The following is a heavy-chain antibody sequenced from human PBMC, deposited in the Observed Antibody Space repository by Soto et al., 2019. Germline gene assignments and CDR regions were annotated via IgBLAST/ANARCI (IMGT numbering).Heavy chain of an antibody. V-gene: IGHV3-23*01. CDR2: ISGSGGST. Sequence: GGSLRLSCAASGFTFSSYAMSWVRQAPGKGLEWVSAISGSGGSTYYAESVKGRFTVSRDNAKNSLSLQMNILRDEDAATYYCARLYCSSDDCFSQIDYWGQGALVTVSS. D-gene: IGHD2-2*01. J-gene: IGHJ4*02. CDR1: GFTFSSYA. CDR3: ARLYCSSDDCFSQIDY.